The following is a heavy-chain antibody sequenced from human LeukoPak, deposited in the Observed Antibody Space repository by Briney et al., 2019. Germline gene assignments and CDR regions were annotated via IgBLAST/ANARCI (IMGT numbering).Heavy chain of an antibody. CDR1: GYTFTGYY. CDR3: VRMNNDYVAFDI. J-gene: IGHJ3*02. CDR2: INPNRGGT. D-gene: IGHD4-17*01. Sequence: GASVKVSCKASGYTFTGYYMHWVRQAPGQGLEWMGWINPNRGGTNYAQNFQGRVTMTRDTSISTAYMELSRLRSDDTAVYYCVRMNNDYVAFDIWGQGTMVTVSS. V-gene: IGHV1-2*02.